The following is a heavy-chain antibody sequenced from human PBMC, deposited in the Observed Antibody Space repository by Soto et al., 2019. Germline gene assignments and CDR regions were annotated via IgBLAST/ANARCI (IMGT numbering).Heavy chain of an antibody. V-gene: IGHV4-39*01. Sequence: QLQLQESGPGLVKPSETLSLTCTVSGGSISSSSYYWGWIRQPPGKGLEWIGSIYYSGSTYYNPSLKSRVTISVDTSKNQFSLKLSSVTAADTAVYYCATFGEYSSGRYQWSDLDWYFDLWGRGTLVTVSS. D-gene: IGHD6-19*01. J-gene: IGHJ2*01. CDR3: ATFGEYSSGRYQWSDLDWYFDL. CDR1: GGSISSSSYY. CDR2: IYYSGST.